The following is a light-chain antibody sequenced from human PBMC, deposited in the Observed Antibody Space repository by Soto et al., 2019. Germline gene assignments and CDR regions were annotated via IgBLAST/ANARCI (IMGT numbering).Light chain of an antibody. CDR3: QSYDSRLSAYV. CDR2: THN. CDR1: SSNIGAGYD. J-gene: IGLJ1*01. Sequence: VLTQPPSVSGAPGQRVTISCTGSSSNIGAGYDVHWYLQVPGTAPKLLVYTHNNRPSGVPDRFSGSTSGTSASLAITGLQSEDEADYYCQSYDSRLSAYVFGTGTKVTVL. V-gene: IGLV1-40*01.